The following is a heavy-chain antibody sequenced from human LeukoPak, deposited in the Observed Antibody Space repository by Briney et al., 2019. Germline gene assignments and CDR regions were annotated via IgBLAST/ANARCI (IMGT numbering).Heavy chain of an antibody. CDR1: GGSISSSSYY. CDR3: ARGKYYYDSSGYYLYNWFDP. CDR2: IYYSGST. J-gene: IGHJ5*02. D-gene: IGHD3-22*01. V-gene: IGHV4-39*07. Sequence: SETLSLTCTVSGGSISSSSYYWGWIRQPPGKGLEWIGSIYYSGSTYYNPSLKSRVTISVDTSKNQFSLKLSSVTAADTAVYYCARGKYYYDSSGYYLYNWFDPWGQGTLVTVSS.